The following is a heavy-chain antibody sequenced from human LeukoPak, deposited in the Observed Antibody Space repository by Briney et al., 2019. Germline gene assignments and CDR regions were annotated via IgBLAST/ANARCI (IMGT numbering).Heavy chain of an antibody. CDR1: GGSVSSGSFY. Sequence: SETLSLTCSVSGGSVSSGSFYWSWIRQPPGKGLEWIGYIYYSGSTNYNPSLKSRVTISVDTSKNQFSLKLSSVTAADTAVHFCARRSSEGYYYYYMDVWGKGTTVTVSS. V-gene: IGHV4-61*01. D-gene: IGHD3-10*01. CDR3: ARRSSEGYYYYYMDV. J-gene: IGHJ6*03. CDR2: IYYSGST.